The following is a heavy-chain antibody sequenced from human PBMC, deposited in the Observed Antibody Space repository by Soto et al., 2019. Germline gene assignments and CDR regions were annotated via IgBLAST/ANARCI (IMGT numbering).Heavy chain of an antibody. CDR3: VCWLWGIGH. CDR2: SRYKADKYSP. D-gene: IGHD3-16*01. J-gene: IGHJ4*02. V-gene: IGHV3-72*01. CDR1: GFDFRHHH. Sequence: EVQLVESGGGLVQPGGSLRLSCAVSGFDFRHHHMDWVRQAPGKGLEWVGRSRYKADKYSPDYAASAQGRFTISRDESKSTLNPQMSSLRTEDSAVFYCVCWLWGIGHWGQGTLVTVSP.